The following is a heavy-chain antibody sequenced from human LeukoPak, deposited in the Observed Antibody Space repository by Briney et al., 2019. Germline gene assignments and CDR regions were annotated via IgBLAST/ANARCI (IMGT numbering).Heavy chain of an antibody. D-gene: IGHD3-10*01. CDR3: ARGNVLLWFGERVSWFDP. J-gene: IGHJ5*02. V-gene: IGHV1-46*01. Sequence: ASVKVSCKASGYTFTSYYMHWVRQAPGQGLEWMGIINPSGGSTSYAQKFQGRVTVTRNTSISTAYMELSSLRSEDTAVYYCARGNVLLWFGERVSWFDPWGQGTLVTVSS. CDR2: INPSGGST. CDR1: GYTFTSYY.